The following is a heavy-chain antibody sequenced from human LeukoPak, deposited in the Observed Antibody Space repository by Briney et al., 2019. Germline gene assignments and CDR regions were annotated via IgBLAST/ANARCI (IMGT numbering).Heavy chain of an antibody. CDR2: IRYDGSNK. CDR1: GFTFSSYG. Sequence: PGGSLRLSCAASGFTFSSYGMHWVRQAPGKGLEWVAFIRYDGSNKYYADSVKGRFTVSRDNSKNTLYLQMNSLRAEDTAVYYCAKERTAGYGPTHFDYWGQGTLVTVSS. D-gene: IGHD5-18*01. V-gene: IGHV3-30*02. CDR3: AKERTAGYGPTHFDY. J-gene: IGHJ4*02.